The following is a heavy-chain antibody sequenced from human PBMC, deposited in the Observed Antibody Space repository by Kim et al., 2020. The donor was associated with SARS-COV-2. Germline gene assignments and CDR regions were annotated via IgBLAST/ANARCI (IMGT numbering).Heavy chain of an antibody. D-gene: IGHD3-10*01. CDR1: GGSISSSSYY. CDR3: ARLQVYYYGSGSYWLKYYFDY. V-gene: IGHV4-39*01. J-gene: IGHJ4*02. Sequence: SETLSLTCTVSGGSISSSSYYWGWIRQPPGKGLEWIGSIYYSGSTYYNPSLKSRVTISVDTSKNQFSLKLSSVTAADTAVYYCARLQVYYYGSGSYWLKYYFDYWGQGTLVTVSS. CDR2: IYYSGST.